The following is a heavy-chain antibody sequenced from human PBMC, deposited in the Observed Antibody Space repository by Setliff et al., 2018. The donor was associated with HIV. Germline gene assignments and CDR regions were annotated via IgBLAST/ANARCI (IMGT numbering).Heavy chain of an antibody. CDR1: GYTFISYA. V-gene: IGHV1-3*01. Sequence: ASVKVSCKASGYTFISYAMHWVRQAPGQRLEWMGWINAGNGNTKYSQKFQGRVTITRDTSASTAYMELSSLRSEDTAVYYCARDYYDSSGPGWYFDLWGRGTLVTVSS. D-gene: IGHD3-22*01. CDR3: ARDYYDSSGPGWYFDL. CDR2: INAGNGNT. J-gene: IGHJ2*01.